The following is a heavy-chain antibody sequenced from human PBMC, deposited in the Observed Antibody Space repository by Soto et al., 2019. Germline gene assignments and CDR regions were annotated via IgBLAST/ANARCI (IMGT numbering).Heavy chain of an antibody. V-gene: IGHV1-69*02. Sequence: QVQLVQSGAEVKKPGSSVKVSCKASGGTFSSYTFSWVRQAPGQGLEWMGRIVPILGIGNYAQKFQGSATITADKSTSTAYMELSSLRSEDTAVYYCAREIAVAGKTSDVFDIWGQGTMVTVSS. CDR1: GGTFSSYT. CDR3: AREIAVAGKTSDVFDI. D-gene: IGHD6-19*01. CDR2: IVPILGIG. J-gene: IGHJ3*02.